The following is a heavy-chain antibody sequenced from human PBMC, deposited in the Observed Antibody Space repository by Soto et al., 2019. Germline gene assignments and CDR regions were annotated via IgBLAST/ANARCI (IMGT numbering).Heavy chain of an antibody. Sequence: EVQLVESGGGLVQPGGSLRLSCAASGFTVSSNYMSWVRQAPGKGLEWVSVIYSGGSTYYADSVKGRFTISRHNSKNTLYLQMNSLRAEDTAVYYCARLASLQLWPTYYFDYWGQGTLVTVSS. J-gene: IGHJ4*02. CDR3: ARLASLQLWPTYYFDY. CDR1: GFTVSSNY. V-gene: IGHV3-53*04. CDR2: IYSGGST. D-gene: IGHD5-18*01.